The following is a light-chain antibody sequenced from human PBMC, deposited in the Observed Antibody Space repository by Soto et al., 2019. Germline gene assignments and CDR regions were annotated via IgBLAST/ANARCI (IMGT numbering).Light chain of an antibody. Sequence: DIQMTQSPSTLSASVGDRVTITCRASQSVSTWLAWYQQKSGKAPNLLIYDASTLKSGVPSRFSGSGSGTEFTLTINSLQPDDFATYYCQQYNDYSTWTFGQGTKVEL. CDR1: QSVSTW. V-gene: IGKV1-5*01. CDR3: QQYNDYSTWT. J-gene: IGKJ1*01. CDR2: DAS.